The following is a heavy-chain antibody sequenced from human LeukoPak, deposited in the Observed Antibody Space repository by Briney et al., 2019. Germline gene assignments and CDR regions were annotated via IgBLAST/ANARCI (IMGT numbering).Heavy chain of an antibody. CDR3: TRDSARRDGYNFDY. V-gene: IGHV3-30*02. CDR2: IRSDGSNK. CDR1: GFTFSNYG. Sequence: PGGSLRLSCAASGFTFSNYGMHWVRQAPGKGLEWVAFIRSDGSNKYYADSVKGRFTISRDNSKNTLYLQMNSLRGEDTAVYYCTRDSARRDGYNFDYWGQGTLVTVSS. D-gene: IGHD5-24*01. J-gene: IGHJ4*02.